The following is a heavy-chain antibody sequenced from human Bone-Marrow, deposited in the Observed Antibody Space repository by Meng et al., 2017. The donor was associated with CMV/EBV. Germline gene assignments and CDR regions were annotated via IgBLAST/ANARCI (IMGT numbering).Heavy chain of an antibody. CDR3: AKDDDSAGYYFAYY. J-gene: IGHJ4*02. CDR1: GFTVSSNY. D-gene: IGHD3-22*01. V-gene: IGHV3-53*01. CDR2: IYSGGST. Sequence: GESLKISCAASGFTVSSNYMSWVRQAPGKGLEWVSVIYSGGSTYYADSVKGRFTISRDNSKNTLYLQMNSLRTEDTAVYYCAKDDDSAGYYFAYYWGQGTLVTVSS.